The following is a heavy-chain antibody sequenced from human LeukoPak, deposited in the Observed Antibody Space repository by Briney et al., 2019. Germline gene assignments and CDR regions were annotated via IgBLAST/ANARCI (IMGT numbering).Heavy chain of an antibody. J-gene: IGHJ6*02. CDR3: ARSRALWLPKGMDV. V-gene: IGHV3-30-3*01. D-gene: IGHD5-18*01. CDR2: ISYDGSNK. CDR1: GFTFSSYA. Sequence: GGSLRLSCAASGFTFSSYAMHWVRQAPGKGLEWVAVISYDGSNKYYADSVKGRFTISRDNSKNTLYLQMNSLRAEDTAVYYCARSRALWLPKGMDVWGQGTTVTVSS.